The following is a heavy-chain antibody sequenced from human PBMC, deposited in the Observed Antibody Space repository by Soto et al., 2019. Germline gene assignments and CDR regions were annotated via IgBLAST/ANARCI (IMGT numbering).Heavy chain of an antibody. J-gene: IGHJ4*02. CDR1: GFTFSSYA. CDR3: TGELRPPFDY. D-gene: IGHD1-7*01. CDR2: ISYDGSNK. V-gene: IGHV3-30-3*01. Sequence: PGGSLRLSCAASGFTFSSYAMHWVRQAPGKGLEWVAVISYDGSNKYYADSVKGRFTISRDNSKNTLYLQMNSLRAEDTAVYYCTGELRPPFDYWGQGTLVTVSS.